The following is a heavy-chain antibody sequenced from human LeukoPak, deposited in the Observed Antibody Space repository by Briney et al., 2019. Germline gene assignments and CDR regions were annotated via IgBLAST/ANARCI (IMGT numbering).Heavy chain of an antibody. CDR1: GFIFSKAW. J-gene: IGHJ4*02. D-gene: IGHD3-16*01. Sequence: RAGGSLRLSGAASGFIFSKAWMAWVRQAPGKGLEWVGHIKTEAEDGTTDYAAPVKGRFTISRDDAKSTLYLQMNSLNTEDTAVYFCTSALNLVLGELLGYWGQGTLVTVSS. V-gene: IGHV3-15*01. CDR3: TSALNLVLGELLGY. CDR2: IKTEAEDGTT.